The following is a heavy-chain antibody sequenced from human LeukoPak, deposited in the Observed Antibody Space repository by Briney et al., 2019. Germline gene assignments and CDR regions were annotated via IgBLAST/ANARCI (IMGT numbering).Heavy chain of an antibody. D-gene: IGHD3-10*01. CDR2: ISGSGGST. V-gene: IGHV3-23*01. J-gene: IGHJ4*02. CDR1: GFTFSSYA. Sequence: GGSLRLSFAASGFTFSSYAMSWVRQAPGKGLEWVSAISGSGGSTYYADSVKGRFTISRDNSKNTLYLQMNSLRAEDTAVYYCAKDQEVYYYGSGSYFDYWGQGTLVTVSS. CDR3: AKDQEVYYYGSGSYFDY.